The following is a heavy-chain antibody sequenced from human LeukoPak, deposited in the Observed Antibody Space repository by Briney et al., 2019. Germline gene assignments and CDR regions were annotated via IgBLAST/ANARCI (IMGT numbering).Heavy chain of an antibody. J-gene: IGHJ4*02. D-gene: IGHD6-19*01. V-gene: IGHV3-49*03. CDR2: ISGGTT. CDR3: SRGSGWLSVY. CDR1: GFTFGDYL. Sequence: GGSLRLSCTASGFTFGDYLMSWFRQAPGKGLEWIGFISGGTTEYAASVKGRFTISRDDSTSIAYLQMDSLTTEDTAVCYCSRGSGWLSVYWGQGTLVTVSS.